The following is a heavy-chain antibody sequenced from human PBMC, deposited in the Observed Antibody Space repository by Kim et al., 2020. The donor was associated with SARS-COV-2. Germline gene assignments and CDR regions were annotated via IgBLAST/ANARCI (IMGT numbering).Heavy chain of an antibody. CDR2: INSDGSST. J-gene: IGHJ4*02. Sequence: GGSLRLSCAASGFTFSSYWMHWVRQAPGKGLVWVSRINSDGSSTSYADSVKGRFTISRDNAKNTLYLQMNSLRAEDTAVYYCARAPYDILTGYQGGFDYWGQGTLVTVSS. CDR3: ARAPYDILTGYQGGFDY. CDR1: GFTFSSYW. D-gene: IGHD3-9*01. V-gene: IGHV3-74*01.